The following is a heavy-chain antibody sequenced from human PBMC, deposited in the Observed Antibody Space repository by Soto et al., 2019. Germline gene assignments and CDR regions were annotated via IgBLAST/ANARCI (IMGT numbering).Heavy chain of an antibody. CDR3: ARHSPYYGMDV. CDR2: IHYSGTT. CDR1: GGSISSSY. V-gene: IGHV4-59*01. Sequence: SETLSLTCPVSGGSISSSYWSWIRQPPGKGLEWIAYIHYSGTTNYNPSLKSRVTISGDTSKNQVSLELTSVTAADTAVYYCARHSPYYGMDVWGQGTTVTVS. J-gene: IGHJ6*02.